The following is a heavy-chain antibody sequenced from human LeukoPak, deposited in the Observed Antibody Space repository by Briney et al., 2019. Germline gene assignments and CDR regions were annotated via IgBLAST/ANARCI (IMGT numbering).Heavy chain of an antibody. D-gene: IGHD3-3*01. Sequence: ASVKVSCKASGYTFTSYDINWVRQATGQGLEWMGWMNPNSGNTGYAQKFQGRVTMTRNTSISTAYMELSSLRSEDTAVYYCARVGFEWLITPYYYYYYLDVWGKGTTVTVSS. CDR2: MNPNSGNT. V-gene: IGHV1-8*01. CDR1: GYTFTSYD. J-gene: IGHJ6*03. CDR3: ARVGFEWLITPYYYYYYLDV.